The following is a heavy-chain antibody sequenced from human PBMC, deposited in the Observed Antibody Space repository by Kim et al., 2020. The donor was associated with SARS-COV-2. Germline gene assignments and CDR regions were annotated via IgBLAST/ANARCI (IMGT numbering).Heavy chain of an antibody. D-gene: IGHD3-22*01. CDR3: AKLESYYYDSSGSDY. J-gene: IGHJ4*02. CDR2: ISYDGSNK. CDR1: GFTFSSYG. V-gene: IGHV3-30*18. Sequence: GGSLRLSCAASGFTFSSYGMHWVRQAPGKGLEWVAVISYDGSNKYYADSVKGRFTISRDNSKNTLYLQMNSLRAEDTAVYYCAKLESYYYDSSGSDYWGQGTLVTVSS.